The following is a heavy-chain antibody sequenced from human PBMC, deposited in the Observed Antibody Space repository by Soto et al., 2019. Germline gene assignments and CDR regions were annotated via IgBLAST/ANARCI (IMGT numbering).Heavy chain of an antibody. V-gene: IGHV4-59*08. J-gene: IGHJ4*02. CDR1: GGSISGYY. CDR3: ARSPSASYYDFWKLDY. CDR2: IYYSGST. D-gene: IGHD3-3*01. Sequence: SETLSLTCTFSGGSISGYYWRWIRQPPGKGLEWIGYIYYSGSTNYNPSLKSRVTISVDTSKNQFSLKLSSVTAADTAVYYCARSPSASYYDFWKLDYWGQGTLVTVSS.